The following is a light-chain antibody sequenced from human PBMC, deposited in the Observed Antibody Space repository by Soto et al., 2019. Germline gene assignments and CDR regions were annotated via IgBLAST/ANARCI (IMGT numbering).Light chain of an antibody. CDR1: SSNIGAGYD. J-gene: IGLJ1*01. V-gene: IGLV1-40*01. Sequence: QSVLTQPPSVFGAPGQRVTISCTGSSSNIGAGYDVHWYQQLPGTAPKLLIYGNTNRPSGVPDRFSGSKSGTSASLAITGLQAEYAADYYCQSYHRILSGSYVFGTGTKVTVL. CDR3: QSYHRILSGSYV. CDR2: GNT.